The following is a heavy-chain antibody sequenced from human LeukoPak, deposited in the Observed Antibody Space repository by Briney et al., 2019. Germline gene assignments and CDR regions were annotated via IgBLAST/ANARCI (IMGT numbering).Heavy chain of an antibody. Sequence: PSETLSLTCAVYGGSFSGYYWSWIRQPPGKGLEWIGEINHSGSTNYNPSLKSRVTISVDTSKNQFSLKLSSVTAADTAVYHCATVRAGDSRQLGPWGQGTLVTVSS. CDR3: ATVRAGDSRQLGP. V-gene: IGHV4-34*01. D-gene: IGHD3-22*01. CDR2: INHSGST. J-gene: IGHJ5*02. CDR1: GGSFSGYY.